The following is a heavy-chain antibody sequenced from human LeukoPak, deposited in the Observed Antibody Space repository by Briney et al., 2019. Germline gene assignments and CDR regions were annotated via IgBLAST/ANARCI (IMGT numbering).Heavy chain of an antibody. CDR1: GYTFTSYG. J-gene: IGHJ5*02. D-gene: IGHD2-15*01. Sequence: ASVKVSFKASGYTFTSYGISWVRQAPGQGLEWMGWISAYNGNTNYAQKLQGRVTMTTDTSTSTAYMEPRSLRSDDTAVYYCARDFNGIDIVVVVAATNWFDPWGQGTLVTVSS. CDR3: ARDFNGIDIVVVVAATNWFDP. V-gene: IGHV1-18*01. CDR2: ISAYNGNT.